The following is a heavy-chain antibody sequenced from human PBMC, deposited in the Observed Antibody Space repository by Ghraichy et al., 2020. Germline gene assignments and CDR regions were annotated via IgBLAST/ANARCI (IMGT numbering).Heavy chain of an antibody. CDR1: GFTFSNYA. J-gene: IGHJ6*02. CDR2: ISGSGGST. Sequence: GGSLRLSFPGSGFTFSNYAMSWVRQAPGKGLEWVSAISGSGGSTYYADSVKGRFTISRDNSKNTLYLQMNSLRAGDTAVYYCAKSRYDSSRSDMDVWGQGTTVTVSS. CDR3: AKSRYDSSRSDMDV. V-gene: IGHV3-23*01. D-gene: IGHD3-22*01.